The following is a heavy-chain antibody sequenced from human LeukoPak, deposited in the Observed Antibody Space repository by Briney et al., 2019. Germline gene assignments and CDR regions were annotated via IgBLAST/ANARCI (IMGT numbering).Heavy chain of an antibody. Sequence: GGSLRLSCEASGFTFSSYAIHWVRQAPGQGLEWVALISYDGTNKFYADFVKGRFTISRDNSKRTVYLQMNSLRGVDTAVYHCASDDASGWFAGYWGQGTLVTVSS. CDR2: ISYDGTNK. D-gene: IGHD6-19*01. CDR1: GFTFSSYA. V-gene: IGHV3-30-3*01. CDR3: ASDDASGWFAGY. J-gene: IGHJ4*02.